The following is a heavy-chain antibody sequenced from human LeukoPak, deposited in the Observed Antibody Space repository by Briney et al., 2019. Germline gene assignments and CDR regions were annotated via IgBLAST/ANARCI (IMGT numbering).Heavy chain of an antibody. Sequence: PSETLSLTSTVSGGSISSSSYYWGWIRQPPGKGLEWIGSIYYSGSTYYNPSLKSRVTISVDTSKNQFSLKLSSVTAADTAVYYCARPGGMYYDILTAHGAFDIWGQGTMVTVSS. D-gene: IGHD3-9*01. CDR3: ARPGGMYYDILTAHGAFDI. CDR2: IYYSGST. CDR1: GGSISSSSYY. V-gene: IGHV4-39*01. J-gene: IGHJ3*02.